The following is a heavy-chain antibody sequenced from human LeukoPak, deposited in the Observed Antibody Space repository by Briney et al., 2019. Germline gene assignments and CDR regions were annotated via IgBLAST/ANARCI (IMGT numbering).Heavy chain of an antibody. CDR2: IYYSGST. CDR1: GGSISSHY. V-gene: IGHV4-59*11. J-gene: IGHJ5*02. Sequence: SETLSLTCTVSGGSISSHYWSWIRHPPGKGLEWIGYIYYSGSTNYSPSLKSRVTISVDTSRNHFSLKLNSLTAADTAVYYCARGRANFDPWGQGTLVTVSS. CDR3: ARGRANFDP.